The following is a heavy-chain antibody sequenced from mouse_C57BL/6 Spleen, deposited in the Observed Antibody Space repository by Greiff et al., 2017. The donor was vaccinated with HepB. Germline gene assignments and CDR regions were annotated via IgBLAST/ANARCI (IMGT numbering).Heavy chain of an antibody. CDR2: IDPSDSYT. CDR3: ARLSTVGEAFDY. V-gene: IGHV1-59*01. Sequence: QVQLQQPGAELVRPGTSVKLSCKASGYTFTSYWMHWVKQRPGQGLEWIGVIDPSDSYTNYNQKFKGKATLTVDTSSSTAYMQLSSLTSEDSAVYYCARLSTVGEAFDYWGQGTTLTVSS. CDR1: GYTFTSYW. J-gene: IGHJ2*01. D-gene: IGHD1-1*01.